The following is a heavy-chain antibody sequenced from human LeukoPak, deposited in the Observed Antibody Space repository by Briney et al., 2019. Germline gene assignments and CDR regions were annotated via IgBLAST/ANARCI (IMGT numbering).Heavy chain of an antibody. V-gene: IGHV3-53*01. J-gene: IGHJ3*02. CDR2: IYRSGST. CDR1: GFTVSTNY. CDR3: ARDSGHDAFDI. Sequence: PGGSLRLSCAASGFTVSTNYVSWVRQAPGXGLEWVSVIYRSGSTYYADSVKGRFTISRDNSKNTLYLQMNRLRAEDTAVYYCARDSGHDAFDIWGQGTMVTVSS.